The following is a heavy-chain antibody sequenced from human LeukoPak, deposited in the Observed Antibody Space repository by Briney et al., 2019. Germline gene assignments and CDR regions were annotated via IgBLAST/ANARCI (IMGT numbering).Heavy chain of an antibody. CDR3: ARAMAVPANNDY. CDR1: GFTFSSYT. D-gene: IGHD5-24*01. J-gene: IGHJ4*02. V-gene: IGHV3-21*01. Sequence: PGGSLRLSCTTSGFTFSSYTMNWVRQAPGKGLDWVSSISSSSSDIYYADSAKGRFTIFRDNAKNSVYLQMNSLRAEDTAVYYCARAMAVPANNDYWGQGTLVTVSS. CDR2: ISSSSSDI.